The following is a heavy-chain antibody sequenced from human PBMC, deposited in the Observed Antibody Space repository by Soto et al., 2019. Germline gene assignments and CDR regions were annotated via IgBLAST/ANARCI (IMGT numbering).Heavy chain of an antibody. CDR1: GYTFIAYY. CDR2: LNPDSGGT. D-gene: IGHD3-10*02. Sequence: ASVKVSCKTSGYTFIAYYIHWGRQAPGQGPEWMGWLNPDSGGTKFAQKFKGWVTMTRDTSVTTAYLELSSPKSDDTAIYYCARSSAVLRPDGLDVWGQGTTVTVSS. J-gene: IGHJ6*02. CDR3: ARSSAVLRPDGLDV. V-gene: IGHV1-2*04.